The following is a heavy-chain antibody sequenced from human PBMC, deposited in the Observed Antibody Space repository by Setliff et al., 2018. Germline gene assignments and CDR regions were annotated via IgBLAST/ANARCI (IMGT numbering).Heavy chain of an antibody. Sequence: LRLSCVASGFTFRSYAMSWVRQAPGKGLEWVSAISASGGSTYYADFAKGRFTVSRDNSKNTLYLQMNSLRAEDTAVYYCATGFVGFGVVPRALDVWGKGTTVTVSS. V-gene: IGHV3-23*01. CDR2: ISASGGST. CDR1: GFTFRSYA. D-gene: IGHD3-3*01. CDR3: ATGFVGFGVVPRALDV. J-gene: IGHJ6*04.